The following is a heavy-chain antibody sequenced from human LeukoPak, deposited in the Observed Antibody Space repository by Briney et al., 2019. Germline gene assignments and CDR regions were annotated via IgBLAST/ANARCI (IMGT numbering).Heavy chain of an antibody. D-gene: IGHD6-13*01. CDR3: ARAKYSSRWSLDY. J-gene: IGHJ4*02. V-gene: IGHV3-74*03. CDR1: GFTFNTYW. Sequence: GGSLRLSCATSGFTFNTYWMQWVRQVPGKGLVWVSRIDSDGGGATYADSVKGRFTTSRDNGNNTMYLQMNSLRAEDTAIYYCARAKYSSRWSLDYWGQGALVTVSS. CDR2: IDSDGGGA.